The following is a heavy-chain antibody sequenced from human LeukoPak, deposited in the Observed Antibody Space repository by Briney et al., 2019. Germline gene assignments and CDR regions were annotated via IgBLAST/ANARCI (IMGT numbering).Heavy chain of an antibody. D-gene: IGHD3-22*01. CDR1: GYTLTELS. CDR2: FDPEDGEI. Sequence: ASVKVSCTVSGYTLTELSMHWVRQAPGKGLDWIGGFDPEDGEIIYAQKFQDRVTMTEDTSTDTAYMELSSLRSDDTAVYYCATEKDDSSGYYYFDYWGQGTLVTVSS. CDR3: ATEKDDSSGYYYFDY. V-gene: IGHV1-24*01. J-gene: IGHJ4*02.